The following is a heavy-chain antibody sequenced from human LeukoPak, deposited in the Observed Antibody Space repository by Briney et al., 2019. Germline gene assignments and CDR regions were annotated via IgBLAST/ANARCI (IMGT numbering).Heavy chain of an antibody. V-gene: IGHV3-21*01. CDR3: ARGETAMVARYYFDY. D-gene: IGHD5-18*01. J-gene: IGHJ4*02. Sequence: PGGSLRLSCAASGFTFSNYAMNWVRQAPGKGLEWVSSISSSSSYIYYADSVKGRFTISRDNAKNSLYLQMNSLRAEDTAVYYSARGETAMVARYYFDYWGQGTLVTVSS. CDR2: ISSSSSYI. CDR1: GFTFSNYA.